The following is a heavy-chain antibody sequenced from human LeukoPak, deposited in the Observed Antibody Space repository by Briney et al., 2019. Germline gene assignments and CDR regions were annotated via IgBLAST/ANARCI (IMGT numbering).Heavy chain of an antibody. V-gene: IGHV4-34*01. J-gene: IGHJ6*02. CDR1: GGSFSGYY. Sequence: SEALSLTCAVYGGSFSGYYWSWIRQPPGKGLEWIGEINHSGSTNYNPSLKSRVTISVDTSKNQFSLKLSSVTAADTAVYYCARLGRRGRWIQPLWGQGTTVTVSS. CDR2: INHSGST. D-gene: IGHD5-18*01. CDR3: ARLGRRGRWIQPL.